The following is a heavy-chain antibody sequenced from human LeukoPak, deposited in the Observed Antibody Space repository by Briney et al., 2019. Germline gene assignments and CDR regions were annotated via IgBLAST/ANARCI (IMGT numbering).Heavy chain of an antibody. J-gene: IGHJ4*02. CDR3: ARAPYTTGRSFYFDS. Sequence: PGGSLRLSCAASGFTLRNYGMHWVRQAPGKGLEWVAIIWYDGSKNYYADSVKGRFTISRDNFNNTLYLQMNSLRAEDTALYYCARAPYTTGRSFYFDSWGQGTLVTVSS. CDR1: GFTLRNYG. V-gene: IGHV3-33*01. CDR2: IWYDGSKN. D-gene: IGHD2-2*02.